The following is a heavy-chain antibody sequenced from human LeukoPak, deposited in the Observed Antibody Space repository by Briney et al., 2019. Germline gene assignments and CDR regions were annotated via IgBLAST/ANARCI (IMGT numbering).Heavy chain of an antibody. J-gene: IGHJ3*01. D-gene: IGHD3-10*01. CDR1: GFTFSSYA. V-gene: IGHV3-23*01. CDR3: AKDGSVLPDLPEKT. Sequence: PGGSLRLSCAASGFTFSSYAMSWARQAPGKGLEWVSAISGSGGSTYYADSVKGRFTISRDNSKNTLYLQMNSLRAEDTAVYYCAKDGSVLPDLPEKTWGQGTMVTVSS. CDR2: ISGSGGST.